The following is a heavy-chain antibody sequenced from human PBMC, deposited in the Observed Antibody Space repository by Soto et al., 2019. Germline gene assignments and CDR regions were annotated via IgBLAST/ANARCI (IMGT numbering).Heavy chain of an antibody. V-gene: IGHV1-24*01. CDR3: ATENYYDSSGYHY. Sequence: GASVEGSSKVSGYPLTELSMHLVRQAPGKGLEWMGGFDPEDGETIYAQKFHVRVTMTEDTSTDTAYMELSSLRSEDTAVYYCATENYYDSSGYHYWGQGTMVTVSS. CDR1: GYPLTELS. CDR2: FDPEDGET. D-gene: IGHD3-22*01. J-gene: IGHJ4*02.